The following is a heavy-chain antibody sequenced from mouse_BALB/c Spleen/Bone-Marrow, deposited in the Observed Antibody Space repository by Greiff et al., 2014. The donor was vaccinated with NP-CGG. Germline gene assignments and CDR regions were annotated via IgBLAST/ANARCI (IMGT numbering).Heavy chain of an antibody. D-gene: IGHD6-2*01. CDR2: INPSSNYT. CDR3: ARVLRWSLDY. V-gene: IGHV1-4*01. CDR1: GYTFTSYT. J-gene: IGHJ2*01. Sequence: QVQLPQSGAELARPGASVKMSCKASGYTFTSYTMHWVKQRPGQGLEWIGFINPSSNYTNYNQKFKDKATLTADKSSSTAYMQLSSLTSEDSAVYYCARVLRWSLDYWGQGTTLTVSS.